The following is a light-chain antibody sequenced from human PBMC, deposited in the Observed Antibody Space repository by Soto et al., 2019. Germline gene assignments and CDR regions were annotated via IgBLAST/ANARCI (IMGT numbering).Light chain of an antibody. J-gene: IGKJ5*01. CDR3: QQYNNWPPIT. CDR2: GAS. V-gene: IGKV3-15*01. CDR1: QSVRSN. Sequence: EIVMTQSPATLSVSPGGRATLSCRASQSVRSNLAWYQQKPGQAPRLLIYGASTRATGIPARFSGSGSGTEFTLTVSSLHSEDFAVYYCQQYNNWPPITFGQGTRLEIK.